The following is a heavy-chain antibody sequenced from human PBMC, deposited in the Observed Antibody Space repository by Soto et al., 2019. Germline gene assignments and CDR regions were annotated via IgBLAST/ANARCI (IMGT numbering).Heavy chain of an antibody. J-gene: IGHJ6*02. V-gene: IGHV1-69*13. D-gene: IGHD6-13*01. CDR2: IIPIFGTA. Sequence: SVKVSCKASGGTFSSYAISWVRQAPGQGLEWMGGIIPIFGTANYAQKFQGRVTITADESTSTAYMELSSLRSEDTAVYYCAKYSSSWYGNYYYGMDVWGQGTTVTVSS. CDR1: GGTFSSYA. CDR3: AKYSSSWYGNYYYGMDV.